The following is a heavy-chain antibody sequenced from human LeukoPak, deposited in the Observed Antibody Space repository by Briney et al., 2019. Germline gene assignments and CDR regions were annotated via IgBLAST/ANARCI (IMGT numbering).Heavy chain of an antibody. CDR2: IYYSGST. CDR1: GGSISSRTYY. J-gene: IGHJ4*02. Sequence: SETLSLTCTVSGGSISSRTYYWGWIRQPPGKGLEWIGSIYYSGSTYYNPSLKSRVTIPVDTSKNQFSLKLSSVAAADTAVYYCARQPIYCTNGVCYFDYWGQGTLVTVSS. D-gene: IGHD2-8*01. CDR3: ARQPIYCTNGVCYFDY. V-gene: IGHV4-39*01.